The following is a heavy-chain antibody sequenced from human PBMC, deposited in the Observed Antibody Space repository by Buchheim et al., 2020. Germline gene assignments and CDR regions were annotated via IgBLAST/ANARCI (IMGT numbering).Heavy chain of an antibody. D-gene: IGHD2-21*01. Sequence: QVQLQESGPGLVKPSETLSPSCTVSGASISSHYWSWIRQPPAKGLEWIGYISYSGSTDYNPSLNSRVTISVDTSKNQFSLRLTSVTAADTAVYYCARLEMYDGMWWVLDPWGQGAL. CDR2: ISYSGST. J-gene: IGHJ5*02. CDR1: GASISSHY. V-gene: IGHV4-59*11. CDR3: ARLEMYDGMWWVLDP.